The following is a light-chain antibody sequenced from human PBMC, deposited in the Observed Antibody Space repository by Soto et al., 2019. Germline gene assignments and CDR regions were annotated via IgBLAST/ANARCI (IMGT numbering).Light chain of an antibody. Sequence: QSALTQPASVSGSPGQSITISCTGTSSDVGGYNYASWYQQHPGKAPKLMIYDVSNRPSGVSNRFSGSKSGNTASLTISGLQAEDEADYYCSSYTSSSPLYVFGTGTKLTVL. CDR1: SSDVGGYNY. CDR2: DVS. J-gene: IGLJ1*01. V-gene: IGLV2-14*01. CDR3: SSYTSSSPLYV.